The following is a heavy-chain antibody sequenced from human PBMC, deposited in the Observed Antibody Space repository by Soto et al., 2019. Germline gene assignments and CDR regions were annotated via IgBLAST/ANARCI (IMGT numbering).Heavy chain of an antibody. D-gene: IGHD2-21*01. CDR1: GYTFTSYG. J-gene: IGHJ4*02. Sequence: ASVKVSCKASGYTFTSYGISWVRQAPGQGLEWMGWISAYNGNTNYAQKLQGRVTMTTDTSTSAAYMELRSLRSDDTAVYYCARDSGDGYNSLFDYWGQGTLVTVSS. CDR2: ISAYNGNT. CDR3: ARDSGDGYNSLFDY. V-gene: IGHV1-18*04.